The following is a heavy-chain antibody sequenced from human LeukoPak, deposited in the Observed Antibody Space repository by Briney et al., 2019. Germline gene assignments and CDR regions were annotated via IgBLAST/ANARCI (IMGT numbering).Heavy chain of an antibody. CDR3: AKRWYYDILTGYLDY. V-gene: IGHV3-23*01. CDR2: SGSGRSP. D-gene: IGHD3-9*01. Sequence: SGSGRSPYSADSVKGRFTISRDNSKNTLYLQMNSLRAEDTAVYYCAKRWYYDILTGYLDYWGQGPLVTVSS. J-gene: IGHJ4*02.